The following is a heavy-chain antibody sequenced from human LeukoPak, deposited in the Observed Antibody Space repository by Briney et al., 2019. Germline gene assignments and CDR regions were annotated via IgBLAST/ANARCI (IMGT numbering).Heavy chain of an antibody. D-gene: IGHD1-26*01. CDR2: IIPILGIA. CDR1: GGTFSSYA. CDR3: ARDLDGPSSGSYLYY. Sequence: SVKVSCKASGGTFSSYAISWVRQAPGQGLEWMGRIIPILGIANYAQKFQGRVTITADKSTSTAYMELSSLRSEDTAVYYCARDLDGPSSGSYLYYWGQGTLVTVSS. J-gene: IGHJ4*02. V-gene: IGHV1-69*04.